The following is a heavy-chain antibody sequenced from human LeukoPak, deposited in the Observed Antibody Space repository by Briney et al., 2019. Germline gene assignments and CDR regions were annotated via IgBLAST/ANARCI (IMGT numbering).Heavy chain of an antibody. CDR3: ARPAPGPFDY. D-gene: IGHD6-13*01. CDR1: GYSFTNYW. CDR2: ISPGGSDT. J-gene: IGHJ4*02. V-gene: IGHV5-51*01. Sequence: GESLKISCKGSGYSFTNYWIGRVRQMPGKGLEWMGFISPGGSDTRYSPSFRGQVTISADKSISTAYLQWNSLKASNTAMYYCARPAPGPFDYWGQGTLVTVSS.